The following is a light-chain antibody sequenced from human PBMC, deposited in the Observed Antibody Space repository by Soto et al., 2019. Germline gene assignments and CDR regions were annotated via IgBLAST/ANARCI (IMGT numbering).Light chain of an antibody. Sequence: DIQMTQSPSSLSASVGDRVTITCRASQSISSYLNWYQQKPGKAPKLLIYAASSLQSGVPSRFSGSGSGADFTLTIRSLEPEDFAIYYCQQRANWPLTTFGHGTRLEIK. CDR1: QSISSY. V-gene: IGKV1-39*01. CDR2: AAS. CDR3: QQRANWPLTT. J-gene: IGKJ5*01.